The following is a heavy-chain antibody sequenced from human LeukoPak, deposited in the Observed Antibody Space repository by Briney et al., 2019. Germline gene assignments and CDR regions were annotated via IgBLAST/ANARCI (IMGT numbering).Heavy chain of an antibody. CDR2: IYHSGST. Sequence: PSETLSLTCTVSGYSISSGYYWGWIRQPPGKGLEWIGSIYHSGSTYYNPSLKSRVTISVDTSKNQFSLKLSSVTAADTAVYYCATIPRDGRGVYYFDYWGQGTLVTVSS. CDR3: ATIPRDGRGVYYFDY. D-gene: IGHD5-24*01. J-gene: IGHJ4*02. CDR1: GYSISSGYY. V-gene: IGHV4-38-2*02.